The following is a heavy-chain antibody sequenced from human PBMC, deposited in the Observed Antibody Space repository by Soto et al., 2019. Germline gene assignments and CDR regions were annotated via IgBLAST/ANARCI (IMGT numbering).Heavy chain of an antibody. J-gene: IGHJ6*02. V-gene: IGHV1-18*04. D-gene: IGHD3-3*01. Sequence: QVQLVQSGSEVKKPGASVKISCKASGYIFTGYGISWVRQAPGQGLQWMGWISPYNANTKYAESLEGAPSRTTDTSTRRAYGGGGGRGSDRAAVYFGARGGSGYHTGRGFAGAMDVWGQGTTVTVSS. CDR1: GYIFTGYG. CDR2: ISPYNANT. CDR3: ARGGSGYHTGRGFAGAMDV.